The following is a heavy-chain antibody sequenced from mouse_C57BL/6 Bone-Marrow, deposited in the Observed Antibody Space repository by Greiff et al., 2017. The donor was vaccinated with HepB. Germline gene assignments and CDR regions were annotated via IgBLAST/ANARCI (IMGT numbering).Heavy chain of an antibody. CDR1: GFTFSNYW. J-gene: IGHJ1*03. V-gene: IGHV6-3*01. CDR3: AGESWYYGSSYGYFDV. Sequence: EVHLVESGGGLVQPGGSMKLSCVASGFTFSNYWMNWVRQSPEKGLEWVAQIRLKSDNYATHYAESVKGRFTISRDDSKSSVYLQMNNLRAEDTGIYYCAGESWYYGSSYGYFDVWGTGTTVTVSS. D-gene: IGHD1-1*01. CDR2: IRLKSDNYAT.